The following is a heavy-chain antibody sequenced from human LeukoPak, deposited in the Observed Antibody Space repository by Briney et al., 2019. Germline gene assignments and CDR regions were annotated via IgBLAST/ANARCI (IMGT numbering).Heavy chain of an antibody. CDR1: GFTFSSYS. CDR2: ISSSSSYI. J-gene: IGHJ4*02. V-gene: IGHV3-21*01. D-gene: IGHD3-10*01. Sequence: GGSLRLSCAASGFTFSSYSVNWVRQAPGKGLEWVSSISSSSSYIYYADSVKGRFTISRDNAKNSLYLQMNSLRAEDTAVYYCARGALGEIDYWGQGTLVTVSS. CDR3: ARGALGEIDY.